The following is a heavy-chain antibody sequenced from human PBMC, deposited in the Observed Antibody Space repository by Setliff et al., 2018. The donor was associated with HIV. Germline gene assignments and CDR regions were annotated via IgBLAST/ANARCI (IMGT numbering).Heavy chain of an antibody. D-gene: IGHD5-12*01. CDR3: AKDYFSGYDFRYFFAY. CDR2: IRSDESET. Sequence: GGSLRLSCAPSEFTFSNYWMHWVRQGPGKGLEWVAFIRSDESETYYADSVKGRFTISRDNSKNTLALQMTSLRVEDTAAYYCAKDYFSGYDFRYFFAYWGQGALVTVSS. V-gene: IGHV3-30*02. CDR1: EFTFSNYW. J-gene: IGHJ4*02.